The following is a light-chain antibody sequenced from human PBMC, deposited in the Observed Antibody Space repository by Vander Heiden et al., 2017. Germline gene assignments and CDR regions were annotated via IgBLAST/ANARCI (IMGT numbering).Light chain of an antibody. CDR3: QQYNNWPPVRA. V-gene: IGKV3-15*01. J-gene: IGKJ2*01. CDR1: QSVSSN. Sequence: IVMTQSPATLSVSPGERATLSCRASQSVSSNLAWYQQKPGQAPRLLSYGASTRATGIPARFSGSGSGTEFTLTISSLQSEDFAVYYCQQYNNWPPVRAFGQGTKLEIK. CDR2: GAS.